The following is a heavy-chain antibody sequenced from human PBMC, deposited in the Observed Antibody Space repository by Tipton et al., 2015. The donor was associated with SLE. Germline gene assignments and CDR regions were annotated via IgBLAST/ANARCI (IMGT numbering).Heavy chain of an antibody. Sequence: LRLSCTVSGGSISSGGYYWSWIRQHPGKGLEWIGDIYYSGSTYYNPSLKSRVIISADTSKNQISLKLSSVSAADTAVYYCVRGPKDVWGQGTTVTVSS. CDR3: VRGPKDV. V-gene: IGHV4-31*03. J-gene: IGHJ6*02. CDR1: GGSISSGGYY. CDR2: IYYSGST.